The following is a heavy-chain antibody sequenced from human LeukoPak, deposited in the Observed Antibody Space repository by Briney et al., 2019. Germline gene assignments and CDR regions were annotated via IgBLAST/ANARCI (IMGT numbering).Heavy chain of an antibody. CDR3: AKDRARHYYDSSGYWYWYFDL. CDR2: ISWNSGSI. V-gene: IGHV3-9*01. J-gene: IGHJ2*01. CDR1: GFTFDDYA. D-gene: IGHD3-22*01. Sequence: GGSLRLSCAASGFTFDDYAMHWVRQAPGKGLEWVSGISWNSGSIGYADSVKGRFTISRDNAKNTLYLQMNSLRAEDTAVYYCAKDRARHYYDSSGYWYWYFDLWGRGTLVTVSS.